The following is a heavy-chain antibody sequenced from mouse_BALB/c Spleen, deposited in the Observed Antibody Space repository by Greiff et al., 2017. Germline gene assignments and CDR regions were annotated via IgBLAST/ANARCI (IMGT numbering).Heavy chain of an antibody. CDR1: GYSITSDYA. CDR3: ARGGYHDYAMDY. CDR2: ISYSGST. V-gene: IGHV3-2*02. D-gene: IGHD2-2*01. J-gene: IGHJ4*01. Sequence: EVQLQESGPGLVKPSQSLSLTCTVTGYSITSDYAWNWIRQFPGNKLEWMGYISYSGSTSYNPSLKSRISITRDTSKNQFFLQLNSVTTEDTATYYCARGGYHDYAMDYWGQGTSVTVSS.